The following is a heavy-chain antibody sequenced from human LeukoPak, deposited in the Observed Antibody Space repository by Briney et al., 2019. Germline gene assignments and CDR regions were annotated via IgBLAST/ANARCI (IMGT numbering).Heavy chain of an antibody. V-gene: IGHV3-23*01. Sequence: GGSLRLSCAASGFSFTSYAMSWVRQAQGKGLEWVSAVSRSGGATYYADSVKGRFTISRDNSKSTVYLEMNSLRAEDTAVYYCARDRDAAVGYYFDYWGQGTLVTVSP. CDR1: GFSFTSYA. D-gene: IGHD5-24*01. CDR2: VSRSGGAT. CDR3: ARDRDAAVGYYFDY. J-gene: IGHJ4*02.